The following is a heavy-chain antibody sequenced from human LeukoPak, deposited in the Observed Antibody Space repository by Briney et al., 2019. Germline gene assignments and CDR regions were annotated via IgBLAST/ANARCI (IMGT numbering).Heavy chain of an antibody. CDR3: ARERTIAVAGTSVFDP. V-gene: IGHV4-34*01. Sequence: ASETLSLTCAVYGGSFSGYYWSWIRQPPGKGLEWIGEINHSGSTNYNPSLKSRVTISVDTSKNQFSLKLSSVTAADTAVYYCARERTIAVAGTSVFDPWGQGTLVTVSS. CDR2: INHSGST. J-gene: IGHJ5*02. CDR1: GGSFSGYY. D-gene: IGHD6-19*01.